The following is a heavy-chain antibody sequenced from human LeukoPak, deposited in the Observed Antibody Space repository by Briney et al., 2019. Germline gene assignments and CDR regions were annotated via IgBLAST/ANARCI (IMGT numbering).Heavy chain of an antibody. V-gene: IGHV4-4*02. Sequence: PSETLSLTCAVSGGSISSNNWWSWVRQPPGKGLEWIGEIFHSGSTNYNPSLKSRVTISVDKSKNQFSLKLSSVTAADTAVYYCARKTYDSSGLIPHPGVFDIWGQGTMVTVSS. CDR2: IFHSGST. CDR1: GGSISSNNW. D-gene: IGHD3-22*01. J-gene: IGHJ3*02. CDR3: ARKTYDSSGLIPHPGVFDI.